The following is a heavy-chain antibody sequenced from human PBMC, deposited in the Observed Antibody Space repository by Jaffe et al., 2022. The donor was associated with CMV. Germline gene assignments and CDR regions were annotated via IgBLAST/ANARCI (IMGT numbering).Heavy chain of an antibody. V-gene: IGHV3-7*01. Sequence: EVQLVESGGGLVQPGGSLRLSCAASGFTFSSYWMSWVRQAPGKGLEWVANMKQDGSAQYYVDSVKGRFTISRDNAKNSLYLQMNSLRAEDTAVYYCARVEISGYEGGRGAIDYWGQGTLVTVSS. CDR1: GFTFSSYW. J-gene: IGHJ4*02. CDR2: MKQDGSAQ. D-gene: IGHD5-12*01. CDR3: ARVEISGYEGGRGAIDY.